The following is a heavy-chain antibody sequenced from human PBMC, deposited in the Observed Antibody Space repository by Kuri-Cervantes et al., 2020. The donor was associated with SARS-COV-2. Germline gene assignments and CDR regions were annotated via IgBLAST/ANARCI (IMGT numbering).Heavy chain of an antibody. CDR1: GFTFSSYA. J-gene: IGHJ4*02. V-gene: IGHV3-23*01. Sequence: GESLKISCAASGFTFSSYAMSWVRQAPGKGLEWVSAISGSGGSTYYADSVKGRFTISRDNSKNTLYLHMSSLKAEDTAVYYCAKDLMLRGLIMEYFDYWGQGTLVTVSS. CDR2: ISGSGGST. CDR3: AKDLMLRGLIMEYFDY. D-gene: IGHD3-10*01.